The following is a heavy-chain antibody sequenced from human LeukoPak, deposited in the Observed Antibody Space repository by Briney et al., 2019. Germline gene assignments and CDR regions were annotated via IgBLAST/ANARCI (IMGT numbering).Heavy chain of an antibody. CDR1: GFTFSSYW. D-gene: IGHD1-26*01. J-gene: IGHJ4*02. Sequence: PGGSLRLSCAASGFTFSSYWMHWVRQAPGKGLVWVSRINSDGSSTSYADSAKGRFTISRDNAKNTLYLQMNSLRAEDTAVYYCARARLYSASPDFDYWGQGTLVTVSS. CDR2: INSDGSST. CDR3: ARARLYSASPDFDY. V-gene: IGHV3-74*01.